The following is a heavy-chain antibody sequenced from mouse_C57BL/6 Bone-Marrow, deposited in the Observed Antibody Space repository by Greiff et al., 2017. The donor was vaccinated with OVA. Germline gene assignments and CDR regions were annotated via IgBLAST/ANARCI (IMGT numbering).Heavy chain of an antibody. CDR3: ARWYGRAMDY. CDR2: INPGSGGT. Sequence: QVQLQQSGAELVRPGTSVKVSCKASGYAFTNYLIEWVKQRPGQGLEWIGVINPGSGGTTYNEKFKGKATLTADKSSSTAYMQLSSLTSEDSAVYFCARWYGRAMDYWGQGTSVTVSS. J-gene: IGHJ4*01. D-gene: IGHD1-1*01. CDR1: GYAFTNYL. V-gene: IGHV1-54*01.